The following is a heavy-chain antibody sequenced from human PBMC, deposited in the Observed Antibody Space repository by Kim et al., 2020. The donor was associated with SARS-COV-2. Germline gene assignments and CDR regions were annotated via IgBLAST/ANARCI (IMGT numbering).Heavy chain of an antibody. J-gene: IGHJ6*02. V-gene: IGHV1-69*13. Sequence: SVKVSCKASGGTFSSYAISWVRQAPGQGLEWMGGIIPIFGTANYAQKFQGRVTITADESTSTAYMELSSLRSEDTAVYYCARAGSGWYSQSTYYYYGMDVWGQGTTVTVSS. D-gene: IGHD6-19*01. CDR2: IIPIFGTA. CDR1: GGTFSSYA. CDR3: ARAGSGWYSQSTYYYYGMDV.